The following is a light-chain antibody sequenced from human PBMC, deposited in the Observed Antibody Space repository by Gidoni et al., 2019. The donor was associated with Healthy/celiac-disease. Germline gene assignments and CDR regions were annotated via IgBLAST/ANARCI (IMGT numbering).Light chain of an antibody. Sequence: DIQMTQSPSSLSASVGDRVTITCRASQSISSYLNWYQQKPGKAPKLLIYAASSLQSGVPSRFRGSGSGTDFTLTISRLQPEDFATYYCQQSYSTPRTFGQGTKVEI. CDR1: QSISSY. V-gene: IGKV1-39*01. CDR2: AAS. CDR3: QQSYSTPRT. J-gene: IGKJ1*01.